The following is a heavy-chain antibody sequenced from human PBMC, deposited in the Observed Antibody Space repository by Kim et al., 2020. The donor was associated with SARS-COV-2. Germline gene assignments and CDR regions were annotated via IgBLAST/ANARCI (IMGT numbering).Heavy chain of an antibody. V-gene: IGHV3-23*01. J-gene: IGHJ6*01. CDR1: GFTFDIYA. CDR2: ISGGGVNK. CDR3: AKMVDRGDDNYYYYSGM. D-gene: IGHD5-12*01. Sequence: GGSLRLSCVGSGFTFDIYAMSWVRQAPGKGLEWVSVISGGGVNKFYADSVRGRFTISRDNSKNTRYLQMNSPRDEDTALYYCAKMVDRGDDNYYYYSGM.